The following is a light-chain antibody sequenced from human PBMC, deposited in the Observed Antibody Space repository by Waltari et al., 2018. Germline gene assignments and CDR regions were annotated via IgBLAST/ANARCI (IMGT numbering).Light chain of an antibody. CDR3: QQYGSSVMYT. CDR2: GAS. CDR1: QSITKKF. J-gene: IGKJ2*01. V-gene: IGKV3-20*01. Sequence: VLTQSPGTLSLSPGERATLSCRASQSITKKFFAWYQQKPGQAPRLLISGASSRAAGIPDRFSCSGSGTDFTLTISRLEPEDSAVYYCQQYGSSVMYTFGQGTKLEIK.